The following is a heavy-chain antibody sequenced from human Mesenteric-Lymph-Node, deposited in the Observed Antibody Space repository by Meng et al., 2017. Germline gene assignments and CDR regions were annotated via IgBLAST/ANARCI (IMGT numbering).Heavy chain of an antibody. CDR3: ARDLSTVTTGRSYYYYGMDV. CDR1: GYTFTSYG. D-gene: IGHD4-17*01. CDR2: ISAYNGNT. V-gene: IGHV1-18*01. Sequence: ASVKVSCKASGYTFTSYGISWVRQAPGQGLEWMGWISAYNGNTNYAQKLQGRVTMTTDTSTSTAYMELRSLRSEDTAVYYCARDLSTVTTGRSYYYYGMDVWGQGTTVTVSS. J-gene: IGHJ6*02.